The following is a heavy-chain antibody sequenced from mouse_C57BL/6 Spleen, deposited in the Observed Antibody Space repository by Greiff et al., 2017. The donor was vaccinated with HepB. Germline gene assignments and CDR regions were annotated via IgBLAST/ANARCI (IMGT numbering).Heavy chain of an antibody. V-gene: IGHV1-4*01. CDR2: INPSSGYT. Sequence: QVQLKESGAELARPGALVKMSCKASGYTFTSYTMHWVKQRPGQGLEWIGYINPSSGYTKYNQKFKDKATLTADKSSSTAYMQLSSLTSEDSAVYYCARDGKNYDYVWFAYWGQGTLVTVSA. CDR1: GYTFTSYT. J-gene: IGHJ3*01. D-gene: IGHD2-4*01. CDR3: ARDGKNYDYVWFAY.